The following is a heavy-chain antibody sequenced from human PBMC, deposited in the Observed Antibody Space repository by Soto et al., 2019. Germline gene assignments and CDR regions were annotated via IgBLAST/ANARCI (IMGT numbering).Heavy chain of an antibody. J-gene: IGHJ5*02. Sequence: QVQLVQSGAEVKKHGASVKVSCKASGYTFTGYYMHWVRQAPGQGLEWMGWINPNSGGTNYAQKFQVIFTMTSDTSISTADMELSRMRSDDTAVYYRVRDYIVVVPAAKSWFDPWGQGTLVTVSS. CDR1: GYTFTGYY. CDR2: INPNSGGT. D-gene: IGHD2-2*01. V-gene: IGHV1-2*02. CDR3: VRDYIVVVPAAKSWFDP.